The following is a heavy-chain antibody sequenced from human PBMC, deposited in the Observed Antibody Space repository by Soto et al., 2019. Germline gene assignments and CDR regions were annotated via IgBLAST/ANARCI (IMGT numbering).Heavy chain of an antibody. Sequence: SETLSLTCAVYGGSFSGYYWSWIRQPPGKGLEWIGEINHSGSTNYNPSLKSRVTISVDTSKNQFSLKLRSVTAADTAVYYCASDRSSGWDQGYGMDVWGQGTTVTVSS. J-gene: IGHJ6*02. V-gene: IGHV4-34*01. D-gene: IGHD6-19*01. CDR2: INHSGST. CDR3: ASDRSSGWDQGYGMDV. CDR1: GGSFSGYY.